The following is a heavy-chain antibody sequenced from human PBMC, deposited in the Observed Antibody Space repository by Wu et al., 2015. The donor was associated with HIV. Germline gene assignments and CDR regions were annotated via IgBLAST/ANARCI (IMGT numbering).Heavy chain of an antibody. D-gene: IGHD2-15*01. J-gene: IGHJ5*02. Sequence: QVQLQQWGAGLLKPSETLSLSCAVSGESLSDYFWTWIRRSPGKGLEWIGQINHSGSTTYNPSLKSRLNISVDTSKNHFSLKLTSVTAADTAVYYCARGSYCSGGSCFPASRWFDPWGQGALVTVSS. V-gene: IGHV4-34*01. CDR3: ARGSYCSGGSCFPASRWFDP. CDR2: INHSGST. CDR1: GESLSDYF.